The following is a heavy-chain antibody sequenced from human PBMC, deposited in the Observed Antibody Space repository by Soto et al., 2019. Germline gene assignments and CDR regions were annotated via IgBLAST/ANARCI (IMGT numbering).Heavy chain of an antibody. J-gene: IGHJ6*02. Sequence: QVQLQQWGAGLLKPSETLSLTCAVYGGSFSGDYWSWIRQPPGKGLEWIGEINHSGSTNYNPSLKSRVTISVYTSKNQFSLKLSSVTAADTAVYYCARGRGMDVWGQGTTVTVSS. CDR2: INHSGST. V-gene: IGHV4-34*01. CDR1: GGSFSGDY. CDR3: ARGRGMDV.